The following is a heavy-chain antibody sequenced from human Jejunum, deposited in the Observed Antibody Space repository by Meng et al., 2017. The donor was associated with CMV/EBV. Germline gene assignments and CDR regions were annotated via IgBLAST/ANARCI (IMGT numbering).Heavy chain of an antibody. CDR2: ISAGSDYI. CDR3: ARDLVAATAPNN. V-gene: IGHV3-21*01. D-gene: IGHD1-26*01. CDR1: GFALSTYA. J-gene: IGHJ4*02. Sequence: SGFALSTYALGWGRHAPGKGLEWVSSISAGSDYIYYADSVKGRFTVSRDNAKNSLYLQMNSLRAEDTAVYYCARDLVAATAPNNWGQGTRVTVSS.